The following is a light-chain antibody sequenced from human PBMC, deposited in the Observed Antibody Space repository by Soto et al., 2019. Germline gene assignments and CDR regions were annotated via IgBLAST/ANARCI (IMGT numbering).Light chain of an antibody. J-gene: IGLJ3*02. Sequence: QSALTQPPSASGTPGQRVTVSCSGSRSNIGSHPVHWYQQLPGTAPKLLIFNKNLRPSGVPDRFSGSKSGTSASLAISGLQSEDEADYYCSAWDDSLNGPVFGGGTKGTVL. CDR3: SAWDDSLNGPV. V-gene: IGLV1-44*01. CDR2: NKN. CDR1: RSNIGSHP.